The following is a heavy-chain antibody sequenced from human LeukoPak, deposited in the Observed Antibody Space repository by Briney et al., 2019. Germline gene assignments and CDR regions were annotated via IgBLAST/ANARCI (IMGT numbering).Heavy chain of an antibody. J-gene: IGHJ4*02. CDR3: GYTNNFYH. Sequence: GGSLRLSCVTSGLSISGQWMNWVRQAPGQGLEWVANIKHDGSEEYYVDSVKGRFTVSRDDGRNSVSLQMNSVRAEDTAVYYCGYTNNFYHWGQGTLVVVSS. CDR1: GLSISGQW. V-gene: IGHV3-7*01. CDR2: IKHDGSEE. D-gene: IGHD3-16*02.